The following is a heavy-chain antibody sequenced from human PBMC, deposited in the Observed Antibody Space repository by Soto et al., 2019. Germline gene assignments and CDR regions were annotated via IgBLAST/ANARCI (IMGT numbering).Heavy chain of an antibody. CDR2: IWHDGGNK. D-gene: IGHD3-16*01. J-gene: IGHJ4*02. V-gene: IGHV3-33*01. Sequence: GGSLRLSCAASGFTFSSYGMHWVRQAPGKGLEWVAFIWHDGGNKSYAESVKGRFTISRDNSKNTLYLQMTSLSAEDTAMYYCARDGDVNTGFGKDYWGQGTLVTV. CDR1: GFTFSSYG. CDR3: ARDGDVNTGFGKDY.